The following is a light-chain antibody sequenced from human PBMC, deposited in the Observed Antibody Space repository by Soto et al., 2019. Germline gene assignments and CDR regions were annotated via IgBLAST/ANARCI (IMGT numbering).Light chain of an antibody. CDR2: DVT. Sequence: QSALTQPRSVSGSPGQSVTISCTGTTSDVGGYDYVSWFQQHPGKVPKLLIYDVTKRPSGVPDRFSGSKSGNTASLTISGLQADDEADYYCSPYEGRYSWIFGGGTKVTVL. CDR3: SPYEGRYSWI. V-gene: IGLV2-11*01. J-gene: IGLJ2*01. CDR1: TSDVGGYDY.